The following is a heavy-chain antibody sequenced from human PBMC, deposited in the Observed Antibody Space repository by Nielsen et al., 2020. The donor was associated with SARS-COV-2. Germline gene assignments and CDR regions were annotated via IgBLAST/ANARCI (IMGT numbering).Heavy chain of an antibody. J-gene: IGHJ4*02. D-gene: IGHD6-13*01. Sequence: GESLKISCAASGFTVSSNYMSWVRQAPGKGLEWVSVIYSGGSTYYADSVKGRFTISRDNSKNTLYLQMNSLRAEDTAVYYCARSDSSSWYCHWGQGTPVTVSS. CDR2: IYSGGST. CDR3: ARSDSSSWYCH. V-gene: IGHV3-66*01. CDR1: GFTVSSNY.